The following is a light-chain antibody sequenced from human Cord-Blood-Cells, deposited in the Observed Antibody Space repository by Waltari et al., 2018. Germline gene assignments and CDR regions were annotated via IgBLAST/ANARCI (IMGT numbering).Light chain of an antibody. CDR3: PPLSLPPLPF. V-gene: IGKV1-39*01. J-gene: IGKJ4*01. CDR1: QSISSY. CDR2: AAS. Sequence: DIQMTQSPSSLSASVGDRVTITCRASQSISSYLNWYQQKPGKAPKLLIYAASSLQSGVPSRFSGSGSGTDFTLTISSLQPDSFAPSSSPPLSLPPLPFFGG.